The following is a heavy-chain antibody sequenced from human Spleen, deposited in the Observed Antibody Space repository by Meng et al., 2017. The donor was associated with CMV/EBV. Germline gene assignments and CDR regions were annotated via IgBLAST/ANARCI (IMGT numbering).Heavy chain of an antibody. V-gene: IGHV3-21*01. J-gene: IGHJ4*02. CDR2: ISSSSDYI. CDR3: TRDGPGGYYFDY. CDR1: GFVFSDHY. Sequence: GGSLRLSCAASGFVFSDHYMSWIRKAPGKGLEWVSSISSSSDYIYYADSVKGRFTISRDYAKNSLYLQMNSLRAEDTAVYYCTRDGPGGYYFDYWGQGTLVTVSS. D-gene: IGHD3-16*01.